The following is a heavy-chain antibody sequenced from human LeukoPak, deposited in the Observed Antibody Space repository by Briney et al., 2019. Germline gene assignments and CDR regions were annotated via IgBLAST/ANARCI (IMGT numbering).Heavy chain of an antibody. CDR2: INPNNGGT. CDR1: GYTFTGYY. Sequence: SSVTVSCKASGYTFTGYYMHWVRQAPGQGLDWMGWINPNNGGTNYAQKFQGWVTMNRDTSISAAYMELSRLRSDDTAVYYCASAPAEVYGSGSYYYFDYWGQGTLVTVSS. D-gene: IGHD3-10*01. CDR3: ASAPAEVYGSGSYYYFDY. J-gene: IGHJ4*02. V-gene: IGHV1-2*04.